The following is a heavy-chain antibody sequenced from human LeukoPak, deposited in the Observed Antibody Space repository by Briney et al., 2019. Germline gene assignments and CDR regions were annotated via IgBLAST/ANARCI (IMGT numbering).Heavy chain of an antibody. Sequence: GGSLRLSCAASGFTFDDYAMHWVRQAPGKGLEWVSGIGWNSRSIGYADSVKGRFTISRDNAKNSLSLQMNNLRAEDMALYYCAKDIGTSPLGSPVFDYWGQGTLVTVSS. CDR2: IGWNSRSI. V-gene: IGHV3-9*03. J-gene: IGHJ4*02. D-gene: IGHD1-26*01. CDR1: GFTFDDYA. CDR3: AKDIGTSPLGSPVFDY.